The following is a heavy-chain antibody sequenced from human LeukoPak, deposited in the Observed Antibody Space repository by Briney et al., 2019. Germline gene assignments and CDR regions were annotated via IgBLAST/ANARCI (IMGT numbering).Heavy chain of an antibody. CDR3: ARGRVVSGSYVFDY. D-gene: IGHD1-26*01. CDR1: GGSISSYY. Sequence: SETLSLTCTVSGGSISSYYWSWIRQPPGKGLEWIGYIYYSGSTNYNPSLKSRVTISVDTSKNQFSPKLSSVTAADTAVYYCARGRVVSGSYVFDYWGQGTLVTVSS. CDR2: IYYSGST. V-gene: IGHV4-59*01. J-gene: IGHJ4*02.